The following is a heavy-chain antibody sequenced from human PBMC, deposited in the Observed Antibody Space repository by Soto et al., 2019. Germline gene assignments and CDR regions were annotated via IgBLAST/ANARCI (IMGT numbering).Heavy chain of an antibody. V-gene: IGHV3-49*03. D-gene: IGHD2-15*01. CDR1: GFTFGDYA. Sequence: GGSLRLSCTASGFTFGDYAMSWFRQAPGKGLEWVGFIRSKAYGGTTEYAASVKGRFTISRDDSKSIAYLQMNSLKTEDTAVYYCTRDVVVAATDYYYYMDVWGKGTTVTVSS. CDR3: TRDVVVAATDYYYYMDV. CDR2: IRSKAYGGTT. J-gene: IGHJ6*03.